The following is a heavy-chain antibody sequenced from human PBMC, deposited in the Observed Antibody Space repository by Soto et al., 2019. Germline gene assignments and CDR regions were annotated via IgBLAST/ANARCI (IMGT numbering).Heavy chain of an antibody. CDR1: GGTFSSYA. CDR3: VRGGFGGSGRNNYGMDV. V-gene: IGHV1-69*06. CDR2: IIPIFGTA. D-gene: IGHD3-10*01. Sequence: QVQLVQSGAEVKKPGSSVKVSCKASGGTFSSYAISWVRQAPGQGLEWMGGIIPIFGTANYAQKFQGRVTITADKSTSTAYMELSSLRSEDTAVYYCVRGGFGGSGRNNYGMDVWGQGTTVTVSS. J-gene: IGHJ6*02.